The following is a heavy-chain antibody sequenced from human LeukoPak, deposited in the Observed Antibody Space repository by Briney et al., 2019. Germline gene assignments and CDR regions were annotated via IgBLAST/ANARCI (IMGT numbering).Heavy chain of an antibody. D-gene: IGHD2-2*01. CDR3: TRQRLVAAALEDFDY. CDR2: IRSKANTYAT. J-gene: IGHJ4*02. V-gene: IGHV3-73*01. Sequence: GGSLKLSCAASRLTFSGSAMHWVRQASGKGLEWVGRIRSKANTYATAYAASVRGRFTISRDDTNNTAYLQMNSLKTEDTAFYYCTRQRLVAAALEDFDYWGQGTLVTVSS. CDR1: RLTFSGSA.